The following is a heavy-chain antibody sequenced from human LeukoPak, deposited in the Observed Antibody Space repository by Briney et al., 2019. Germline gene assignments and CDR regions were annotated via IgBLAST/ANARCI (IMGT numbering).Heavy chain of an antibody. Sequence: GGSLRLSCAASGFTFSSYGMHWVRQAPGKGLEWVSSISTSGGGTYYAGSVKGRFTISRDNSKSTLYVQMNSLRAEDASIYYCAKWDRDLYYFDYWGQGTLVTVSS. CDR2: ISTSGGGT. CDR1: GFTFSSYG. V-gene: IGHV3-23*01. J-gene: IGHJ4*02. D-gene: IGHD1-26*01. CDR3: AKWDRDLYYFDY.